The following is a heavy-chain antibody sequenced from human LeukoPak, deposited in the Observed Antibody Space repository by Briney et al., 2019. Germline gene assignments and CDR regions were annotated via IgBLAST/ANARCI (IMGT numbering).Heavy chain of an antibody. D-gene: IGHD1-26*01. J-gene: IGHJ4*02. V-gene: IGHV3-74*01. CDR1: GFTFSTYW. Sequence: GGSLRLSCAASGFTFSTYWMHWVRQAPGKGLVWVSRINSDGSSTSYADSVKGRFTISRDNAKNTLYLQMNSLRAEDTAVYYCARESSVGAHKAFDYWGQGTLVTVSS. CDR3: ARESSVGAHKAFDY. CDR2: INSDGSST.